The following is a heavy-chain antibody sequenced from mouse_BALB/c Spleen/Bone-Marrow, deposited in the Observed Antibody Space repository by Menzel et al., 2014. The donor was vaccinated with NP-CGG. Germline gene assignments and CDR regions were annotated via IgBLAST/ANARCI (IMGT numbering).Heavy chain of an antibody. V-gene: IGHV1-5*01. Sequence: EVKLMESGTVLARPGAAVKMSCKASGYTFSNYWMHWIKQRPGQGLEWIGTIHPGNSDTTYNQKFKGKAKLTAVTSTSTAYMGLSSLTNEDSAVYYCTTLARNNFDYWGQGTTLTVSS. D-gene: IGHD3-1*01. CDR2: IHPGNSDT. CDR1: GYTFSNYW. CDR3: TTLARNNFDY. J-gene: IGHJ2*01.